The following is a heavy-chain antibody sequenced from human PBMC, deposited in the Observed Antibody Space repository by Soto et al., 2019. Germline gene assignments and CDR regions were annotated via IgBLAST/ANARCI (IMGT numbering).Heavy chain of an antibody. CDR2: IDPSDSYT. J-gene: IGHJ3*02. Sequence: GESLKISCKGSGYSFTTYWISWVRQMPGKGLEWMGRIDPSDSYTNYSPSFQGHVTISVDKSISTAYLQWSSLKASDTAMYYCASYPGVSAMTATREAFDTWGQGTMVTVSS. CDR3: ASYPGVSAMTATREAFDT. CDR1: GYSFTTYW. V-gene: IGHV5-10-1*01. D-gene: IGHD2-21*02.